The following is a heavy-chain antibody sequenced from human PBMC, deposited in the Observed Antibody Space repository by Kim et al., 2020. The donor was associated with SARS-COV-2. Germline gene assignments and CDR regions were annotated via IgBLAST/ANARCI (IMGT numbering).Heavy chain of an antibody. CDR1: GYTFTSYG. V-gene: IGHV1-18*01. Sequence: ASVKVSCKASGYTFTSYGISWVRQAPGQGLEWMGWISAYNGNTNYAQKLQGRVTMTTDTSTSTAYMELRSLRSDDTAVYYCARDLRYSSSWVLGYWGQGTLVTVSS. J-gene: IGHJ4*02. CDR2: ISAYNGNT. CDR3: ARDLRYSSSWVLGY. D-gene: IGHD6-13*01.